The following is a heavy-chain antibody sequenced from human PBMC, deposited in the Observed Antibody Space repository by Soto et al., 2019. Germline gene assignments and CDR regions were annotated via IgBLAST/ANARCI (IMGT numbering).Heavy chain of an antibody. V-gene: IGHV3-33*01. J-gene: IGHJ4*02. Sequence: QVQLVESGGGVVQPGRSLRLSCAASGFTFSSHGMHWVRQAPDKGLEWVAVIWYDGSNKYYADSVKGRFTISRDNSNNMLCLEMNSLRAEDTAVYYCVRWGNWKVADNWGQGTLVTVSS. CDR3: VRWGNWKVADN. D-gene: IGHD3-16*01. CDR1: GFTFSSHG. CDR2: IWYDGSNK.